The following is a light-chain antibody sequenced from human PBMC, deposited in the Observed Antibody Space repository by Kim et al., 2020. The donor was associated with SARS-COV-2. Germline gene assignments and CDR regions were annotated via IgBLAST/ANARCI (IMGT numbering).Light chain of an antibody. V-gene: IGLV2-14*03. CDR1: RSDVGGYNY. Sequence: QSALTQPASVSGSPGQSITISCTGTRSDVGGYNYVSWYQQHPGKAPKLMIYDVSNRPSGVSNRFSGSKSGNTASLTISGLQAEDEADYYCRSYTSSSTLVFGGGTQLTVL. CDR2: DVS. CDR3: RSYTSSSTLV. J-gene: IGLJ2*01.